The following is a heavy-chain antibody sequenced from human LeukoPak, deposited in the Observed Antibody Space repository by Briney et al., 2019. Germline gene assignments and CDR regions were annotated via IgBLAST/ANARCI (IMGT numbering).Heavy chain of an antibody. CDR3: ARAGPYYDFWSGYCTGDNWFDP. CDR2: ISAYNGNT. CDR1: GYTFTSYY. J-gene: IGHJ5*02. D-gene: IGHD3-3*01. Sequence: ASVKVSCKASGYTFTSYYMHWVRQAPGQGLEWMGWISAYNGNTNYAQKLQGRVTMTTDTSTSTAYMELRSLRSDDTAVYYCARAGPYYDFWSGYCTGDNWFDPWGQGTLVTVSS. V-gene: IGHV1-18*04.